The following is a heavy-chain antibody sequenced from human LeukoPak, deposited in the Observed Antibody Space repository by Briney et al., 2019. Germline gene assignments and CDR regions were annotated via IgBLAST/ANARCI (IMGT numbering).Heavy chain of an antibody. J-gene: IGHJ3*02. D-gene: IGHD2/OR15-2a*01. CDR3: ARDFLNAIDI. Sequence: GGSLRLSCAASGFTFSSYTMNWVRQAPGKGLEWVSSISSDSNYIYYADSVKGRFIISRDNAKNSLYLQMNSLRAEDTAVFYCARDFLNAIDIWGQGTMVTVSS. CDR2: ISSDSNYI. CDR1: GFTFSSYT. V-gene: IGHV3-21*01.